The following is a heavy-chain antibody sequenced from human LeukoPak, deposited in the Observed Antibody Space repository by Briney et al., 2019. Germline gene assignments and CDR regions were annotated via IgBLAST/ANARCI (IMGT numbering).Heavy chain of an antibody. CDR1: GGSISSYY. CDR2: IYTSGST. J-gene: IGHJ4*02. CDR3: ARDHGYGGRTATFDY. Sequence: SETLSLTCTVSGGSISSYYWSWIRQPAGKGLEWIGRIYTSGSTNYNPSLKSRVTMSVDTSKNQFSLKLSSVTAADTAVYYCARDHGYGGRTATFDYLGQGTLVTVSS. V-gene: IGHV4-4*07. D-gene: IGHD4/OR15-4a*01.